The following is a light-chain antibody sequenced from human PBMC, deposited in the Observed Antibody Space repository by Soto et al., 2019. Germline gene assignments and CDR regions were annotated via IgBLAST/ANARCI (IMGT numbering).Light chain of an antibody. V-gene: IGKV1-5*01. CDR1: QRISGW. Sequence: IQITQSPSTLSSSVGDTVTITCRASQRISGWLAWHQQKPGKAPKLLIYDASALKRGVPPRFSGSGPGTEFPPTIPSLQPDDFAPYSCQKSDSFSVTLGQGNKVDIK. CDR3: QKSDSFSVT. CDR2: DAS. J-gene: IGKJ1*01.